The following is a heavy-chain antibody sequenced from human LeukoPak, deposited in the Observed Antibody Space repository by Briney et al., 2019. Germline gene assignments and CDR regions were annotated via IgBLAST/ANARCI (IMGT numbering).Heavy chain of an antibody. Sequence: SETLSLTCAVYGGSFSGYYWSWIRQPPGKGLEWIGEINHSGSTNYNPSLKSRVTISVDTSKNQFSLKLSSVTAADTAAYYCARGAMVRGVRGDYWGQGTLVTVSS. CDR2: INHSGST. CDR3: ARGAMVRGVRGDY. D-gene: IGHD3-10*01. V-gene: IGHV4-34*01. CDR1: GGSFSGYY. J-gene: IGHJ4*02.